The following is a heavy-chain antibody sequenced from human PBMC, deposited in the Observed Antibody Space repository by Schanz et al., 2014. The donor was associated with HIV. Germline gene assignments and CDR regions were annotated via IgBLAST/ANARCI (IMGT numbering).Heavy chain of an antibody. V-gene: IGHV3-23*04. CDR1: GFTFSNFA. CDR2: ISGSGGST. CDR3: AKGQRGVVRGDIDY. Sequence: VQLVESGGGVVQPGRSLRLSCAASGFTFSNFAMHWVRQAPGKGLEWVSAISGSGGSTYYADSVKGRFTISRDNSKNTLYLQMNSLRAEDTAVYYCAKGQRGVVRGDIDYWGQGTLVTVSS. J-gene: IGHJ4*02. D-gene: IGHD3-10*01.